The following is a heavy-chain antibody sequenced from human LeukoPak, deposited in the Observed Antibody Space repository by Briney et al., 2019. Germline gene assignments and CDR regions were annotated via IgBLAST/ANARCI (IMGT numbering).Heavy chain of an antibody. CDR2: ISYDGSNK. CDR3: ARDGSDCSGGSCPLYYYYGMDV. Sequence: GRSLRLSWAASGFTFSSYAMHWVRQAPGKGLEWVAVISYDGSNKYYADSVKGRFTISRDNSKNTLYLQMSSLRAEDTAVYYCARDGSDCSGGSCPLYYYYGMDVWGQGTTVTVSS. V-gene: IGHV3-30-3*01. J-gene: IGHJ6*02. D-gene: IGHD2-15*01. CDR1: GFTFSSYA.